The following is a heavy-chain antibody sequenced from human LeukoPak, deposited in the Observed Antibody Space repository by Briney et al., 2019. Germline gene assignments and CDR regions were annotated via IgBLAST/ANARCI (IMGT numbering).Heavy chain of an antibody. CDR2: INEDGSEK. V-gene: IGHV3-7*01. CDR1: GFTVSSNY. D-gene: IGHD3-10*01. Sequence: GGSLRLSCTASGFTVSSNYMSWVRQTPGKGLEWVANINEDGSEKYYLDSMRGRFTISRDNAKNSLYLQMDSLRAEDTAVYYCARLFVYGSGAEAFDYWGQGALVTVSS. CDR3: ARLFVYGSGAEAFDY. J-gene: IGHJ4*02.